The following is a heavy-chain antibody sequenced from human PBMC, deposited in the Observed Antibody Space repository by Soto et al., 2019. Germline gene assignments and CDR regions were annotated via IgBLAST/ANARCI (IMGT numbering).Heavy chain of an antibody. V-gene: IGHV3-30*03. J-gene: IGHJ4*02. CDR1: GFTVSSYG. D-gene: IGHD2-8*02. Sequence: QVQLVESGGGVVQPGRSLRLSCAASGFTVSSYGMHWVRQAPGKGLEWVAVISRDGGTKDYADSVKGRFTISRDKSRNTLALEMNRRRGDDIAVYYCTGEVASGYWGQGTLVPVSS. CDR2: ISRDGGTK. CDR3: TGEVASGY.